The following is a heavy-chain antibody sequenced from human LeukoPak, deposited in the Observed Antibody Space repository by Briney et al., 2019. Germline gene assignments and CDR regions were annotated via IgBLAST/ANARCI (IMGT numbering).Heavy chain of an antibody. V-gene: IGHV3-7*03. CDR2: INHNGNVN. J-gene: IGHJ4*02. CDR3: AREGDFWSGYSDY. CDR1: GFTFSSYW. D-gene: IGHD3-3*01. Sequence: PGGSLRLSCAASGFTFSSYWMNWARQAPGKGLEWVASINHNGNVNYYVDSVKGRFTISRDNAKNSLYLQMNSLRAEDTAVYYCAREGDFWSGYSDYWGQGTLVTVSS.